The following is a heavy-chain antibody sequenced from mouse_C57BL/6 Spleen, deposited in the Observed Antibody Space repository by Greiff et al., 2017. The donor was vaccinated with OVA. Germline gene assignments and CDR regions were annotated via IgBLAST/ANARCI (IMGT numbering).Heavy chain of an antibody. D-gene: IGHD1-3*01. Sequence: EVHLVESGGGLVQPGGSLKLSCAASGFTFSDYYMYWVRQTPEKRLEWVAYISNGGGSTYYPDTVKGRFTISRDNAKNTLYLQMSRLKSEDTAMYYCARGDNSAWFAYWGQGTLVTVSA. V-gene: IGHV5-12*01. J-gene: IGHJ3*01. CDR2: ISNGGGST. CDR1: GFTFSDYY. CDR3: ARGDNSAWFAY.